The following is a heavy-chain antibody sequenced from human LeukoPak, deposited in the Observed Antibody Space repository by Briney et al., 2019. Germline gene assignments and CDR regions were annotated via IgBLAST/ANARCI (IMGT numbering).Heavy chain of an antibody. Sequence: GGSLRLSCAASGFTFTNYAMSWVRQAPGKGLEWVSAIRGSGGSTYYADSVKGRFTISRDNSKNTLYLQMSSLRAEDTAVYYCAKNYYDSSGYGFDFWGQGTLVTVSS. J-gene: IGHJ4*02. CDR1: GFTFTNYA. D-gene: IGHD3-22*01. CDR3: AKNYYDSSGYGFDF. CDR2: IRGSGGST. V-gene: IGHV3-23*01.